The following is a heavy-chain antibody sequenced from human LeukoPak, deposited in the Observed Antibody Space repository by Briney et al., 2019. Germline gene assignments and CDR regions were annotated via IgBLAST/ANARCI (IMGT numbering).Heavy chain of an antibody. D-gene: IGHD1-26*01. J-gene: IGHJ3*02. V-gene: IGHV3-15*01. Sequence: PGGSLRLSCAASGFTFSNAWMSWVRQAPGKGLEWVGRIKSKTDGGTTDYAAPVKGRFTISRDDSKNTLYLQMNSLKTEDTAVYYCTRPGPLKWELSAFDIWGQGTMVTVSS. CDR1: GFTFSNAW. CDR2: IKSKTDGGTT. CDR3: TRPGPLKWELSAFDI.